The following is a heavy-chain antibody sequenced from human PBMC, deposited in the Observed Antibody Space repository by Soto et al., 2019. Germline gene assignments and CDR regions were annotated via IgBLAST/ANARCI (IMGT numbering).Heavy chain of an antibody. V-gene: IGHV1-46*03. J-gene: IGHJ3*01. CDR2: INPNGGST. CDR3: ARAAWTTGTNRLNYVFDV. Sequence: QVQLVQSGAEVKKPGASVRVSCKASGYTFTNYYIDWVRQAARQGLEWTGIINPNGGSTTYVQKFQGRVTMIRDTSTSTVYMEMSSLRSEDTAVYYCARAAWTTGTNRLNYVFDVWGQGTMVTVSS. D-gene: IGHD4-4*01. CDR1: GYTFTNYY.